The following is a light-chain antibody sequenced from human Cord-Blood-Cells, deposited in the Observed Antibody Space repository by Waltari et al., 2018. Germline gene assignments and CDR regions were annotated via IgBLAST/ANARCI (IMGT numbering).Light chain of an antibody. Sequence: EIVLTQSPGTLSLSPGERATLSCRASQSVTSSYLAWYQQKPGQAPRLLIYGASSRATGIPTSFSGSGSGTDFTLTISRLEPEDFAVYYCQQYGSSPLMYTFGQGTKLEIK. V-gene: IGKV3-20*01. J-gene: IGKJ2*01. CDR1: QSVTSSY. CDR2: GAS. CDR3: QQYGSSPLMYT.